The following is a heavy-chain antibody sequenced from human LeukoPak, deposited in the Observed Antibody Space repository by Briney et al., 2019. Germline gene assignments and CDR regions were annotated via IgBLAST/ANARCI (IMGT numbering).Heavy chain of an antibody. CDR2: IYYSGST. D-gene: IGHD3-22*01. J-gene: IGHJ4*02. CDR1: GGSISSYY. CDR3: ARGGTYYYDSSGYFLDY. Sequence: PSETLSLTCTVSGGSISSYYWSWIRQPPGKGLEWIGYIYYSGSTNYNPSLKSRVTISVDTSKNQFSLKLSSVTAADTAVYYCARGGTYYYDSSGYFLDYWGQGTLVTVSS. V-gene: IGHV4-59*08.